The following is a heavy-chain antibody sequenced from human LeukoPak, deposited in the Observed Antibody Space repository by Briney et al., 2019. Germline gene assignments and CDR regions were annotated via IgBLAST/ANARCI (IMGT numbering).Heavy chain of an antibody. V-gene: IGHV3-23*01. CDR3: AKDARRTSGWYFFDY. CDR2: ISDSGGRT. J-gene: IGHJ4*02. Sequence: GGSLRLSCAASGFAFSSQDMGWVRQAPGKGLEWVSAISDSGGRTYYADSVRGRFTISRDNSKNMLFLQMNSLRAEDTAVYYCAKDARRTSGWYFFDYWGLGTLVTVSS. CDR1: GFAFSSQD. D-gene: IGHD6-19*01.